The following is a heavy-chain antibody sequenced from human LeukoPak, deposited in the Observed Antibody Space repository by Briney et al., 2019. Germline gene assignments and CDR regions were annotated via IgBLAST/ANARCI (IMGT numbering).Heavy chain of an antibody. J-gene: IGHJ5*02. CDR1: GYSFTSYG. D-gene: IGHD3-22*01. CDR2: ISAYNGNT. Sequence: ASVKVSCKASGYSFTSYGIIWVRQAPGQGLEWMGWISAYNGNTNYAQKLQGRVTMTTDTSTSTVYMELRSLRSDDTAVYYCARADDSSGYYFSGRFDPWGQGTLVTVSS. V-gene: IGHV1-18*01. CDR3: ARADDSSGYYFSGRFDP.